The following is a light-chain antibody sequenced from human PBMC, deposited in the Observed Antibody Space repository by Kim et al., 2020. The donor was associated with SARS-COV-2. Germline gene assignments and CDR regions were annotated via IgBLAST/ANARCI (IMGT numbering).Light chain of an antibody. CDR1: SSNIGAGYD. V-gene: IGLV1-40*01. CDR2: GNS. CDR3: QSYDSSLSGWV. J-gene: IGLJ3*02. Sequence: RVPTACTGSSSNIGAGYDVHWYQQLPGTAPKLLIYGNSNRPSGVPDRFSGSKSGTSASLAITGLQAEDEADYYCQSYDSSLSGWVFGGGTKLTVL.